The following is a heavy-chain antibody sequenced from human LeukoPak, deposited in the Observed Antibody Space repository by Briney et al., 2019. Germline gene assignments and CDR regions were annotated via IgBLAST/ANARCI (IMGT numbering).Heavy chain of an antibody. D-gene: IGHD6-6*01. CDR3: AGDCSSSIYFDY. CDR2: IYYSGST. Sequence: SETLSLTCTVSGGSISSYYWSWIRQPPGKGLEWIGYIYYSGSTNYNPSLKSRVTISVDTSKNQFSLKLSSVTAADTAVYYCAGDCSSSIYFDYWGQGTLVTVSS. V-gene: IGHV4-59*01. CDR1: GGSISSYY. J-gene: IGHJ4*02.